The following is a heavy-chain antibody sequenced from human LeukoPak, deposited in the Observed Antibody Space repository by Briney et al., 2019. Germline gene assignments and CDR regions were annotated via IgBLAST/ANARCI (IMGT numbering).Heavy chain of an antibody. V-gene: IGHV3-7*01. D-gene: IGHD6-19*01. J-gene: IGHJ4*02. CDR2: MKKDGSEK. CDR3: EGSAGY. CDR1: GFTFSNSW. Sequence: GGSLRLSCAASGFTFSNSWMSWVRQAPGKGLEWVANMKKDGSEKYYVDSVKGRFTISRDNAKNSLYLQMNSLRVEDTAVYYCEGSAGYWGQGTLVTVSS.